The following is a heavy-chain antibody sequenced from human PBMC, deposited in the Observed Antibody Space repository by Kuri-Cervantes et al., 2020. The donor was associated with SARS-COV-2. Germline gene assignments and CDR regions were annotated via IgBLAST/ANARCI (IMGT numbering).Heavy chain of an antibody. CDR2: IFPSGSTK. D-gene: IGHD7-27*01. CDR3: ARDLRLGKSLDY. V-gene: IGHV3-11*04. J-gene: IGHJ4*02. Sequence: GESLKISCAASGFTFTYTWMSWVRQAPGKGLEWVSNIFPSGSTKYYADSVKGRFTISRDNAKNSLYLQMSSLRAEDTAVYYCARDLRLGKSLDYWGQGTLVTVSS. CDR1: GFTFTYTW.